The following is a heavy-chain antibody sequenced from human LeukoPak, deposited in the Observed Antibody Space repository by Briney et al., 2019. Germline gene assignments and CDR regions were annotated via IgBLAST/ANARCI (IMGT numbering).Heavy chain of an antibody. CDR1: NGSISSDTYF. Sequence: PSETLSLTCTVSNGSISSDTYFWSWIRQPAGKGLEWIGRMSSSGISTYSPSLKSRVTISVDTSKNQFSLKLSSVTAADTAVYYCARDLGPPEYYFDYWGQGTLVTVSS. J-gene: IGHJ4*02. V-gene: IGHV4-61*02. CDR3: ARDLGPPEYYFDY. CDR2: MSSSGIS.